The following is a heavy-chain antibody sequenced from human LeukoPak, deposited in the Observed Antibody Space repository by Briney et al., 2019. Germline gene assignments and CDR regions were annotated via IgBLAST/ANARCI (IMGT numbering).Heavy chain of an antibody. CDR3: AKDWDS. Sequence: GGSLRLSCVASGFPFRSYAMNWVRQAPGKGLEWVPVISGSGGGGTYYADSVKGRFTISRGNSKNTLYLEMNSLRADDTAVYYCAKDWDSWGQGTLVTVSS. V-gene: IGHV3-23*01. D-gene: IGHD1-26*01. J-gene: IGHJ4*02. CDR2: ISGSGGGGT. CDR1: GFPFRSYA.